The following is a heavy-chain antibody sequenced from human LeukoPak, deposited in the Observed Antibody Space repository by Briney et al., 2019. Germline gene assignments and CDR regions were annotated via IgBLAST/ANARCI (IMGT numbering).Heavy chain of an antibody. CDR2: INPSGGST. Sequence: ASVKVSCKASGYTFTRYYMYWVRQAPGQGLEWMGIINPSGGSTSYAQKFQGRVTMTRDMSTSTVYMELSSLRSEDTAVYYCARGYCSGGSCYRGPDWFDPWGQGTLVTVSS. J-gene: IGHJ5*02. CDR1: GYTFTRYY. CDR3: ARGYCSGGSCYRGPDWFDP. V-gene: IGHV1-46*01. D-gene: IGHD2-15*01.